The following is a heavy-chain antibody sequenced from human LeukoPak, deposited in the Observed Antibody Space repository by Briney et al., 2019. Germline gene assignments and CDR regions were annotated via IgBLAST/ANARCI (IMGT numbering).Heavy chain of an antibody. CDR2: ISYDGSNK. Sequence: PGGSLRLSCAASGFTFSSYAMHWVRQAPGKGLEWVAVISYDGSNKYYADSVKGRFTISRDNSKNTLYLQMNSLRAEDTAVYYCARDLYDSSGYYPRWGQGTLVTVSS. CDR1: GFTFSSYA. CDR3: ARDLYDSSGYYPR. J-gene: IGHJ4*02. V-gene: IGHV3-30-3*01. D-gene: IGHD3-22*01.